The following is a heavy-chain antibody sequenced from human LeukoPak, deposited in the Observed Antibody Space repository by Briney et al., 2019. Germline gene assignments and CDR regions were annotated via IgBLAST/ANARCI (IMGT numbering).Heavy chain of an antibody. CDR3: ATGHSTGYHYWFDP. Sequence: ASVKVSCKVSGSTLSDLSMQWVRQAPGKGLEWMGGFDHENGETIYAQKFQGRVTMTEDTSTDTAYMDLSSLTSEDTAVYYCATGHSTGYHYWFDPWGQGTLVTVPS. V-gene: IGHV1-24*01. CDR2: FDHENGET. D-gene: IGHD3-22*01. CDR1: GSTLSDLS. J-gene: IGHJ5*02.